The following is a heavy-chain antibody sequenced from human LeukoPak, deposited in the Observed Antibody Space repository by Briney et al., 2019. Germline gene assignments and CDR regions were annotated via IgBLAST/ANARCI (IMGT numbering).Heavy chain of an antibody. CDR2: IIPIFGTA. CDR1: GGTFSSYA. Sequence: ASVKVSCKASGGTFSSYAISWVRQAPGQGIEWMGRIIPIFGTATYDKTFQGRVTITTDESTSTAYMELSSLRSEDTAVYYCARDGKDYGGNYRPNWFDPWGQGTLVTVSS. CDR3: ARDGKDYGGNYRPNWFDP. J-gene: IGHJ5*02. D-gene: IGHD4/OR15-4a*01. V-gene: IGHV1-69*05.